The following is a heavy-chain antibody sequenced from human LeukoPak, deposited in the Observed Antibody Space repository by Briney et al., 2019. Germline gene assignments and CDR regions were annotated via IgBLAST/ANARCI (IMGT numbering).Heavy chain of an antibody. CDR2: ISYDQNED. V-gene: IGHV3-30*03. J-gene: IGHJ4*02. Sequence: HPGKSLRLSCAASGFTFSDYGMHWVRQAPGKGLEWVAFISYDQNEDYYADSVKGRFTISRDNSNDMLYLQMNSLRAEDTAVYYCAAHVGNAGDFGYWGQGTLVAVSS. CDR3: AAHVGNAGDFGY. D-gene: IGHD4-23*01. CDR1: GFTFSDYG.